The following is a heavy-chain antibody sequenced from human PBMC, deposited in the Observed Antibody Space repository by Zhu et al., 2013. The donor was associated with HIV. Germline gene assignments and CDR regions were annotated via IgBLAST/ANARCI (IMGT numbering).Heavy chain of an antibody. D-gene: IGHD3-3*01. V-gene: IGHV1-18*01. CDR1: GYTFTRYG. J-gene: IGHJ5*02. CDR3: ARGRTFGVGRLNWFDP. CDR2: ISAYNGNT. Sequence: QVQLVQSGAEVKKPGASVKVSCTASGYTFTRYGISWVRQAPGQGLEWMGWISAYNGNTKNAQKFQGRVTMTTDTSTSTAYMELRSLRLDDTAVYYCARGRTFGVGRLNWFDPGARDPGHVXS.